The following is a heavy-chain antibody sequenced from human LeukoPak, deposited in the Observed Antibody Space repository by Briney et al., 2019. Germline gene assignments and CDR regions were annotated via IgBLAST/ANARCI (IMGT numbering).Heavy chain of an antibody. CDR3: ARDVEGDIVGALFDY. J-gene: IGHJ4*02. D-gene: IGHD1-26*01. CDR2: ISYDGSNK. V-gene: IGHV3-30*04. Sequence: PGGSLRLSCAASGFTFRSYAMHWVRKAPGKGLEWVAVISYDGSNKYYADSVKGRFTISRDNSKNTLYLQMNSLRAEDTAVYYCARDVEGDIVGALFDYWGQGTLVTVSS. CDR1: GFTFRSYA.